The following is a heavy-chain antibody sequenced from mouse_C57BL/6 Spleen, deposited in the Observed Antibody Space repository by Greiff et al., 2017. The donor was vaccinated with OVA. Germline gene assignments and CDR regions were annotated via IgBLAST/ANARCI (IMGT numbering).Heavy chain of an antibody. J-gene: IGHJ2*01. Sequence: VKLQQSGAELVRPGASVTLSCKASGYTFTDYEMHWVKQTPVHGLEWIGAIDPETGGTAYNQKFKGKAILTADKSSSTAYMELRSLTSEDSAVYYCTRWRLRREYYFDYWGQGTTLTVSS. V-gene: IGHV1-15*01. CDR1: GYTFTDYE. CDR2: IDPETGGT. CDR3: TRWRLRREYYFDY. D-gene: IGHD2-2*01.